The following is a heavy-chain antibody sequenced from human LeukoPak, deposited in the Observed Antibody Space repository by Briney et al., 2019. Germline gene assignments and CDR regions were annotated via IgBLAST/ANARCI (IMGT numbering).Heavy chain of an antibody. Sequence: GGSLRLSCAASGFTFTNYAMNWARQTPGKGLEWVSTISSSGGSTLYADSMKGRFTISRDNSKNTLYLQMSSLRADDTAVYYCAKSLAATGIAYWGQGTLVTVSS. CDR1: GFTFTNYA. D-gene: IGHD6-13*01. CDR3: AKSLAATGIAY. V-gene: IGHV3-23*01. J-gene: IGHJ4*02. CDR2: ISSSGGST.